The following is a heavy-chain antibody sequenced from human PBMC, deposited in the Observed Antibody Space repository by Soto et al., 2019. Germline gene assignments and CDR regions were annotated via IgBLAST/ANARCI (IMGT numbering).Heavy chain of an antibody. J-gene: IGHJ6*03. CDR1: GGSFSGYY. D-gene: IGHD2-21*01. CDR2: INHSGST. CDR3: ARLWGTLYYYYYMDV. Sequence: ASETLSLTCAVYGGSFSGYYWSWIRQPPGKGLEWIGEINHSGSTNYNPSLKSRVTISVDTSKNQFSLKLSSVTAADTAVYYCARLWGTLYYYYYMDVWGKGTTVTVSS. V-gene: IGHV4-34*01.